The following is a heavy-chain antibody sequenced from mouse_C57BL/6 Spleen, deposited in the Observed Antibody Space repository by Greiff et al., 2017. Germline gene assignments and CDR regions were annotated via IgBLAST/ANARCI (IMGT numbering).Heavy chain of an antibody. Sequence: QVQLQQSGPELVKPGASVKISCKASGYAFSSSWMNWVKQRPGKGLEWIGRIYPGDGDTNYNGKFKGKATLTADKSSSTAYMQLSSLTSEDSAVYFCARSDGYYSPWFAYWGQGTLVTVSA. CDR3: ARSDGYYSPWFAY. CDR2: IYPGDGDT. V-gene: IGHV1-82*01. J-gene: IGHJ3*01. CDR1: GYAFSSSW. D-gene: IGHD2-3*01.